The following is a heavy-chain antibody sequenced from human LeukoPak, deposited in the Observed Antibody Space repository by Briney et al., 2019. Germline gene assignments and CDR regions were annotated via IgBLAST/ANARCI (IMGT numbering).Heavy chain of an antibody. CDR2: VYTTGSN. J-gene: IGHJ4*02. V-gene: IGHV4-61*02. Sequence: KSSQTLSLTCSVSGDSISSATHYWSWIRQPAGKGLEWIGRVYTTGSNNYNPSLKSRVSISVDTSKNQFSLNVTSVTAADTAVYYCAREREIAVAGTAPFDYWGQGTLVTVSS. D-gene: IGHD6-19*01. CDR3: AREREIAVAGTAPFDY. CDR1: GDSISSATHY.